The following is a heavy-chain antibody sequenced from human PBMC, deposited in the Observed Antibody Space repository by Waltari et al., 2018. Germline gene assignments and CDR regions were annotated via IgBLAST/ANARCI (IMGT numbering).Heavy chain of an antibody. CDR3: ARARYYDSSSYYYYYYMDV. D-gene: IGHD3-22*01. CDR2: IYYSGST. Sequence: QVQLQESGPGLVKPSETLSLTCTVSGGSISSYYWSWIRQPPGKGLEWIGYIYYSGSTNYNPSLKSRVTISVDTSKNQFSLKLSSVTAADTAVYYCARARYYDSSSYYYYYYMDVWGKGTTVIVSS. CDR1: GGSISSYY. V-gene: IGHV4-59*01. J-gene: IGHJ6*03.